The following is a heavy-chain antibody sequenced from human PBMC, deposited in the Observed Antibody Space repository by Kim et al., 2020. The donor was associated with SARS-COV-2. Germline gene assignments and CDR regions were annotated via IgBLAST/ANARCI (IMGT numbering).Heavy chain of an antibody. CDR2: IYWDDDK. CDR1: GFSLSTSGVG. D-gene: IGHD2-21*02. V-gene: IGHV2-5*02. CDR3: AHRVCGGDCYSPSHFDY. Sequence: SGPTLVNPTQTLTLTCTFSGFSLSTSGVGVGWIRQPPGKALEWLALIYWDDDKRYSPSLKSRLTITKDTSKNQVVLTMTNMDPVDTATYYCAHRVCGGDCYSPSHFDYWGQGTLVTVSS. J-gene: IGHJ4*02.